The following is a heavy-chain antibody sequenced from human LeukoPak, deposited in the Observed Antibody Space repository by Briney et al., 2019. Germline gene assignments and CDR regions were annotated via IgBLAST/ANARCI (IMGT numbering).Heavy chain of an antibody. Sequence: GGSLRLSCAASGFTFSSYGMSWVRQAPGKGLEWVSAISGSGGSTYYADSVKGRFTISRDNSKNTLYLQMNSLRAEDTAVYYCATMSSERQDVYYYYYMDVWGKGTTVTISS. D-gene: IGHD6-25*01. CDR1: GFTFSSYG. V-gene: IGHV3-23*01. CDR2: ISGSGGST. CDR3: ATMSSERQDVYYYYYMDV. J-gene: IGHJ6*03.